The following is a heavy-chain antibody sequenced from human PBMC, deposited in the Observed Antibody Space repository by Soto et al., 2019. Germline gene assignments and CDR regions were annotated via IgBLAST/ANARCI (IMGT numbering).Heavy chain of an antibody. D-gene: IGHD4-17*01. Sequence: QVQLQESGPGLVKPSETLSLTCTVSGGSVSSGSYYWSWIRQPPGKGLEWIGYIYYSGRTNYNPSLKSRVTISVDTSKNQFSLKLSSVTAADTAVYYCAREYGDYPYWFDPWGQGTLVTVSS. J-gene: IGHJ5*02. CDR1: GGSVSSGSYY. CDR2: IYYSGRT. CDR3: AREYGDYPYWFDP. V-gene: IGHV4-61*01.